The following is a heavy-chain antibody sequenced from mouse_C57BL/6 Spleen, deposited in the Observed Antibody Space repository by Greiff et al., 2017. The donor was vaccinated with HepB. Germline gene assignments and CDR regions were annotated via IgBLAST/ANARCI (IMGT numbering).Heavy chain of an antibody. V-gene: IGHV5-17*01. CDR2: ISSGSSTI. D-gene: IGHD2-4*01. Sequence: EVKLMESGGGLVKPGGSLKLSCAASGFTFSDYGMHWVRQAPEKGLEWVAYISSGSSTIYYADTVKGRFTISRDNAKNTLFLQMTSLRSEDTAMYYCARDYDYDENYFDYWGQGTTLTVSS. CDR1: GFTFSDYG. J-gene: IGHJ2*01. CDR3: ARDYDYDENYFDY.